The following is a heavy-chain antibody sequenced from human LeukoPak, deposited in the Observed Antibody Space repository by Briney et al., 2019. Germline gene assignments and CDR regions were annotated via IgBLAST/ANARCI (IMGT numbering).Heavy chain of an antibody. V-gene: IGHV1-2*06. CDR2: INCNSGDA. D-gene: IGHD2-8*01. J-gene: IGHJ6*03. CDR1: GYSFTEHY. Sequence: ASVTVSCKAPGYSFTEHYIYWVRQAPGQGLEWVGRINCNSGDANSAQKFQGRVTITRDTSVSTAYMDLSSVTSDDTAVYFCAKSAGHCSNGICFTDYYMDVWGRGTTVTVSS. CDR3: AKSAGHCSNGICFTDYYMDV.